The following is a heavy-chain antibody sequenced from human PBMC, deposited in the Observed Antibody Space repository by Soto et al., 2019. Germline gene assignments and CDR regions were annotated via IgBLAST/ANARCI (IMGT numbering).Heavy chain of an antibody. CDR3: ATLWFGAADY. D-gene: IGHD3-10*01. J-gene: IGHJ4*02. Sequence: QLQLQESGPGLVKPSETLSLTCTVSGGSISRSSYYWGWIRQPPGKGLEWIGSIYYSGSTHYNPSLTSRVTISVDTSKNQFSLKLSSVTAADTAVYYCATLWFGAADYWGQGTLVTVSS. V-gene: IGHV4-39*01. CDR2: IYYSGST. CDR1: GGSISRSSYY.